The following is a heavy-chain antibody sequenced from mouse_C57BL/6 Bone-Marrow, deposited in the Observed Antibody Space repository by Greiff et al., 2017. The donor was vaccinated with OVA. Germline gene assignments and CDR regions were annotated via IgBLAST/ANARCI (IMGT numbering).Heavy chain of an antibody. CDR1: GYTFTSYW. J-gene: IGHJ2*01. CDR3: ADYYGSYY. V-gene: IGHV1-55*01. Sequence: QVHVKQPGAELVKPGASVKMSCKASGYTFTSYWITWVKQRPGQGLEWIGDIYPGRGSTNYNEKFKSKATLTVDTSSSTAYMQLSSLTSEDSAVYYCADYYGSYYWGQGTTLTVSS. D-gene: IGHD1-1*01. CDR2: IYPGRGST.